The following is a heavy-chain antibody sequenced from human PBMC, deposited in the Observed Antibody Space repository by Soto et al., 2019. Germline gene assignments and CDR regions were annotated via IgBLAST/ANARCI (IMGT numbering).Heavy chain of an antibody. Sequence: PGESLKISCKGSGYSVTSYWIGWVRQMPGKGLEWMGIIYPGDSDTRYSPSFQGQVTISADKSISTAYLQWSSLKASDTAMYYCARRSGIYDFWSGYYDDYWGQGTLVTVSS. V-gene: IGHV5-51*01. CDR2: IYPGDSDT. J-gene: IGHJ4*02. CDR1: GYSVTSYW. D-gene: IGHD3-3*01. CDR3: ARRSGIYDFWSGYYDDY.